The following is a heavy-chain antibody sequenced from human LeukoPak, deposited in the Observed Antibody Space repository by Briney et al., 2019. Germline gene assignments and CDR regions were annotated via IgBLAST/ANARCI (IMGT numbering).Heavy chain of an antibody. CDR2: ISYDGSHK. CDR1: GFAFSNYG. Sequence: PGGSLRLSCAASGFAFSNYGMYWVRQAPGRGLEWVALISYDGSHKSYADSVKGRSTISRDTSRNTLFLQMSSLRTEDTAVYYCAKDLRAFRGSGGPYVDNWGQGTLVTVSS. CDR3: AKDLRAFRGSGGPYVDN. J-gene: IGHJ4*02. V-gene: IGHV3-30*18. D-gene: IGHD3-10*01.